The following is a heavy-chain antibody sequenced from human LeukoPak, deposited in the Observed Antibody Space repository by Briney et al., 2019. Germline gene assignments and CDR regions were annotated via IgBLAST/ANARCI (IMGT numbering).Heavy chain of an antibody. CDR2: IYTSGST. CDR1: GGSISSYY. CDR3: ARAVTETRFVSWFDP. V-gene: IGHV4-4*07. D-gene: IGHD4-17*01. Sequence: SETLSLTCTVSGGSISSYYWSWIRQPAGKGLEWIGRIYTSGSTNYNPSLKSRVTISVDTSKNQFSLKLSSVTAADTAVYYCARAVTETRFVSWFDPWGQGTLVTVSS. J-gene: IGHJ5*02.